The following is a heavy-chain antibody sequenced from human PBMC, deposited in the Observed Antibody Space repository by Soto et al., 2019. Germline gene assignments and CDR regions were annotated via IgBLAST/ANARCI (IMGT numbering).Heavy chain of an antibody. CDR2: IIPIFGTA. Sequence: GASVKVSCKASGGTFSSYAISWVRQAPGQGLEWMGGIIPIFGTANYAQKLQGRVTITADESTSTAYMELSSLRSEDTAVYYCARGPYVVVVAAIGYYFDYWGQGTLVTVSS. J-gene: IGHJ4*02. D-gene: IGHD2-15*01. CDR1: GGTFSSYA. V-gene: IGHV1-69*13. CDR3: ARGPYVVVVAAIGYYFDY.